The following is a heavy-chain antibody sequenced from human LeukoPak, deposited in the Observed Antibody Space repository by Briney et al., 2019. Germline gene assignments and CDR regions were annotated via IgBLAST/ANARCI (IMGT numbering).Heavy chain of an antibody. Sequence: PGESLRLSCAASGFTVSTNYMSWVRQAPGRGLEWLSIIYSGGNTYYADSVKGSFTISRDNSKNTLYLQMSSLRAEDTAVYYCTRDLGGTSWGEWNYRGQGTLVTVSS. CDR1: GFTVSTNY. CDR2: IYSGGNT. CDR3: TRDLGGTSWGEWNY. J-gene: IGHJ4*02. D-gene: IGHD3-16*01. V-gene: IGHV3-66*01.